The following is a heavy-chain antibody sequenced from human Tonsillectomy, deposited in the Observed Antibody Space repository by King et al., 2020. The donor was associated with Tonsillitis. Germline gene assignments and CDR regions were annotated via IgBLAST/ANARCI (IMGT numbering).Heavy chain of an antibody. CDR3: ARLPAYSSSSFVFDI. D-gene: IGHD6-6*01. J-gene: IGHJ3*02. CDR2: IYYYSGGT. V-gene: IGHV4-39*01. CDR1: GGSISSTSYF. Sequence: LQLQESGPGLVKPSETLSLTCNVSGGSISSTSYFWGWIRQPPGKGLEWIGNIYYYSGGTYYTPSLKSRVTISVDTSKNQFSLRLRSVTAADTAVYYCARLPAYSSSSFVFDIWGQGTMVTVSS.